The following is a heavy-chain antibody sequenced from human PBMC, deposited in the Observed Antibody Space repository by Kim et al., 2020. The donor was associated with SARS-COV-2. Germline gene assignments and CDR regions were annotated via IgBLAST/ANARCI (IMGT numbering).Heavy chain of an antibody. Sequence: AQKFQGRVTMTRNTSISTAYMELSSLRSEDTAVYYCARGGHIAVAGTRTYWGQGTLVTVSS. CDR3: ARGGHIAVAGTRTY. J-gene: IGHJ4*02. V-gene: IGHV1-8*01. D-gene: IGHD6-19*01.